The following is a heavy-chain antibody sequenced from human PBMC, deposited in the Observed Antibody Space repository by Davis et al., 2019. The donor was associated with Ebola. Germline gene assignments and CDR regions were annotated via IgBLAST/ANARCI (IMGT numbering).Heavy chain of an antibody. CDR2: IIPIFGTV. Sequence: AASVKASCKASGGTFSSYAISWARQAPGQGLEWMGGIIPIFGTVNYAQKFQGRVTITADESNSTAYMELSSLRSEDTAVYYCARTIAARPWGWFDPWGQGTLVTVSS. D-gene: IGHD6-6*01. J-gene: IGHJ5*02. CDR3: ARTIAARPWGWFDP. CDR1: GGTFSSYA. V-gene: IGHV1-69*13.